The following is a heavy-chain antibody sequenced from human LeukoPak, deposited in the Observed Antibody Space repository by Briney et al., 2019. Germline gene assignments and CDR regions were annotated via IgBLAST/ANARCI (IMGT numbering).Heavy chain of an antibody. D-gene: IGHD3-10*01. CDR2: ISSSGSTI. CDR3: ARVRMDYGSGSPADY. Sequence: SGGSLRLSCADSGFTFSDYYMSWIRQAPGKGLEWVSYISSSGSTIYYADSVKGRFTISRDNAKNSLYLQMNSLRAEDTAVYYCARVRMDYGSGSPADYWGQGTLVTVSS. V-gene: IGHV3-11*01. J-gene: IGHJ4*02. CDR1: GFTFSDYY.